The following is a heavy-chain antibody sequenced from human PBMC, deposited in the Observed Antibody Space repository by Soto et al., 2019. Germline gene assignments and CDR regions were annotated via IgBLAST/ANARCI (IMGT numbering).Heavy chain of an antibody. V-gene: IGHV1-18*01. CDR3: ARATGVSLAVYAIPFGY. J-gene: IGHJ4*02. D-gene: IGHD2-8*02. CDR1: GYTFTSKC. CDR2: ISAYNGNT. Sequence: ASVKVSSKASGYTFTSKCISWVRQAPGQGLEWMGWISAYNGNTNYAQKLQGRVTMTTDTSTSTAYMELRSLRSDDTAVYYCARATGVSLAVYAIPFGYWGQGPLVTVSS.